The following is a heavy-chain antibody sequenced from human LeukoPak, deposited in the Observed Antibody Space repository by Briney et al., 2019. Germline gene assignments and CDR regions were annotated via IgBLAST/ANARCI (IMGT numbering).Heavy chain of an antibody. D-gene: IGHD2-2*01. CDR1: GGSISRYY. CDR2: IYYSGST. Sequence: SETLSLTCTVSGGSISRYYWSWIRQPPGKGLEWIGYIYYSGSTNHNPSLESRVTISVDTSKNQFSLKLSSVTAADTAVYYCVRSGGYCGTTTCHVEYFDLWGRGTLVTVSS. CDR3: VRSGGYCGTTTCHVEYFDL. V-gene: IGHV4-59*08. J-gene: IGHJ2*01.